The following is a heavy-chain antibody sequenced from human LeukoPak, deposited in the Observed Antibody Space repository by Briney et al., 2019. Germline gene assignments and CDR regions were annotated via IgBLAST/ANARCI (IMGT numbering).Heavy chain of an antibody. V-gene: IGHV4-59*01. CDR1: GGSISSYY. J-gene: IGHJ5*02. CDR3: ARDYSSGWYGRVDP. D-gene: IGHD6-19*01. Sequence: SETLSLTCTVSGGSISSYYWSWIRQPPGKGLEWIGYIYYSGSTNYNPSLKSRVTISVDTSKNQFSLKLSSVTAADTAVYYCARDYSSGWYGRVDPWGQGTLVTVSS. CDR2: IYYSGST.